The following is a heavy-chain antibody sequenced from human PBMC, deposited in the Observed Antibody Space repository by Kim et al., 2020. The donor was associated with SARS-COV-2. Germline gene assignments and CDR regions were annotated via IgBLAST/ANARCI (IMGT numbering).Heavy chain of an antibody. Sequence: GSLRLSCAASGFTFDDYTMHWVRQAPGKGLEWVSLISWDGGSTYYADSVKGRFTISRDNSKNSLYLQMNSLRTEDTALYYCAKEGYCSSTSCPPTHWGQGTLVTVSS. J-gene: IGHJ4*02. CDR1: GFTFDDYT. V-gene: IGHV3-43*01. CDR2: ISWDGGST. CDR3: AKEGYCSSTSCPPTH. D-gene: IGHD2-2*01.